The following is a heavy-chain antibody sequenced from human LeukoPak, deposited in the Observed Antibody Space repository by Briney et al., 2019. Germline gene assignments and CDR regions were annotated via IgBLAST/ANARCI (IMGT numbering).Heavy chain of an antibody. Sequence: GGSLRLSCAASGFIFNNYWISWVRQAPGKGLEWVSAISGGGSTTYSADSVKGRFTISRDNSKNTLYLQMNSLRAEDTAVYYCARDLDDYNGLPPFFQHWGQGTLVIVSS. D-gene: IGHD5-24*01. CDR2: ISGGGSTT. J-gene: IGHJ1*01. V-gene: IGHV3-23*01. CDR1: GFIFNNYW. CDR3: ARDLDDYNGLPPFFQH.